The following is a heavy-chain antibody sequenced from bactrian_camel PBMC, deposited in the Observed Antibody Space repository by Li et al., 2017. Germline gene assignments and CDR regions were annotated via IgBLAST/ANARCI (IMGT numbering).Heavy chain of an antibody. Sequence: HVQLVESGGGSVEAGGSLTLSCKTSLYTFDEYCMGWFRQVPGQKREGVAGFDSDGATSYRDSVKGRFTMSQDNAKNTVYLQMNSLKPEDTAMYYCAAGYMGWGLRWDSVSHWRYWGQGTQVTVS. V-gene: IGHV3S61*01. CDR3: AAGYMGWGLRWDSVSHWRY. D-gene: IGHD5*01. J-gene: IGHJ4*01. CDR1: LYTFDEYC. CDR2: FDSDGAT.